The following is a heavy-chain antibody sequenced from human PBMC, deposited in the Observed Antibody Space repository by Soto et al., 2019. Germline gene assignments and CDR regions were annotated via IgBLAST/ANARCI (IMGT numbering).Heavy chain of an antibody. V-gene: IGHV3-23*01. CDR3: AKGRSYCSSTSSPPGMAV. D-gene: IGHD2-2*01. CDR1: GFTFSSYA. CDR2: ISGSGGST. Sequence: EVQLLESGGGLVQPGGSLRLSCAASGFTFSSYAMSWVRQAPGKGLEWVSAISGSGGSTYYADSVKGRFTISRDNSKNTLYMKMTSWRAEDTAVYYCAKGRSYCSSTSSPPGMAVWGKGPTVPVPS. J-gene: IGHJ6*04.